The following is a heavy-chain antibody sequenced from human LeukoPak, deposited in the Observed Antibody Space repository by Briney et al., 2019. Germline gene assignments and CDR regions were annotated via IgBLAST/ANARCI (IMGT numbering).Heavy chain of an antibody. V-gene: IGHV4-39*02. D-gene: IGHD3-10*01. J-gene: IGHJ4*02. CDR2: MYHGGST. Sequence: SETLSLTCSVSGGSVSSSTYYWGWIRQPPGKGLEWIGSMYHGGSTYYNPSLKSRVTISVDTSKNQFSLKLSSVTAADTAVYYCARDSAHWGQGTLVTVSS. CDR1: GGSVSSSTYY. CDR3: ARDSAH.